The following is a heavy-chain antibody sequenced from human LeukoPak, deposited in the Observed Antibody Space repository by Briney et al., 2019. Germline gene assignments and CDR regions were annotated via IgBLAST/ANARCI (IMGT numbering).Heavy chain of an antibody. J-gene: IGHJ4*02. CDR3: ARGRDTVVVLGATAYDF. V-gene: IGHV3-48*01. D-gene: IGHD2-15*01. CDR2: ISGLNTM. CDR1: GFTFSSYW. Sequence: GGSLRLSCAASGFTFSSYWMHWVRQAPGKGLEWLSYISGLNTMYYADSVKGRFTISRDNAKNSLYLQMNNLRVEDTAVYYCARGRDTVVVLGATAYDFWGQGTLVTVSS.